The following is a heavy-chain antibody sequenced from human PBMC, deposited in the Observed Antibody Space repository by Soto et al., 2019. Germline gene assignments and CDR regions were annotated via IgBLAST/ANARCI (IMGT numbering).Heavy chain of an antibody. Sequence: KPSETLSLTCTVSGGSISSYYWSWIRQPPGKGLEWIGYIYYSGSTNYNPSLKSRVTISVDTSKNQFSLKLSSVTAADTAVYYCARAYCGGDCYQNWFDPWGQGTLVTVSS. CDR1: GGSISSYY. V-gene: IGHV4-59*01. CDR3: ARAYCGGDCYQNWFDP. CDR2: IYYSGST. J-gene: IGHJ5*02. D-gene: IGHD2-21*02.